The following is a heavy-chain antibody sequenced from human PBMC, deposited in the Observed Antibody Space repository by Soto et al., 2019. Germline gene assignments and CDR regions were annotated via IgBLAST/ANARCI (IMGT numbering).Heavy chain of an antibody. V-gene: IGHV4-30-2*01. CDR3: ARGSSSYYDYGMDV. CDR1: GVSISRGGYS. Sequence: QLQLQESGSGLVRPSQTLSLTCAVSGVSISRGGYSWTWIRQPPGKALEWIGNIYDSGSTSYNPSLKSRVTISVDRSKNQFSLKLTSVTAADTAVYFCARGSSSYYDYGMDVWGQGTTVTVSS. D-gene: IGHD6-6*01. J-gene: IGHJ6*02. CDR2: IYDSGST.